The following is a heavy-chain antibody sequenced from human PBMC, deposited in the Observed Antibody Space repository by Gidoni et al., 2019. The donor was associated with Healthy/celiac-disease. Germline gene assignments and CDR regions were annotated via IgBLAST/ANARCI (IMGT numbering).Heavy chain of an antibody. J-gene: IGHJ4*02. D-gene: IGHD6-6*01. CDR2: INHSGST. CDR1: GGSFSGYY. V-gene: IGHV4-34*01. CDR3: ARNEYSSSPFDY. Sequence: QVQLQRWGAGLSKPSETLSLTCAVDGGSFSGYYWSWIRQPPGTGLEWIGEINHSGSTNYNPSLKSRVTISVDTSKNQFSLKLSSVTAADTAVYYCARNEYSSSPFDYWGQGTLVTVSS.